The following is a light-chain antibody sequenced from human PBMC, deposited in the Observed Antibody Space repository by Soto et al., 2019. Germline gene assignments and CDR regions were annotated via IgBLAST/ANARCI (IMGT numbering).Light chain of an antibody. CDR1: QGISCY. Sequence: IRLTKSPSSFSASTGVCVTITCRATQGISCYLAWYQQKPGKAPNLLIHAASTLQSGVPSRFSGSGSGTDFTLTISCLQSEDFASYYGHQYYIYPRPFGGGTNVDIK. J-gene: IGKJ4*01. V-gene: IGKV1-8*01. CDR3: HQYYIYPRP. CDR2: AAS.